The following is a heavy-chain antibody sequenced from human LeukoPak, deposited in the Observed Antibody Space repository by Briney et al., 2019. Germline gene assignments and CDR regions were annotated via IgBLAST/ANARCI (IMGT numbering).Heavy chain of an antibody. CDR3: AKSNSRGLDY. CDR1: GFTFSSYG. D-gene: IGHD2/OR15-2a*01. V-gene: IGHV3-30*18. J-gene: IGHJ4*02. Sequence: GGSLRLACAVSGFTFSSYGMHWVRQAPGKGLEWVAEIYHNGSNNYYADSVKGRFTISRDNSKNTLYLQMNSLRAEDTAVYYCAKSNSRGLDYWGQGTLVHVPS. CDR2: IYHNGSNN.